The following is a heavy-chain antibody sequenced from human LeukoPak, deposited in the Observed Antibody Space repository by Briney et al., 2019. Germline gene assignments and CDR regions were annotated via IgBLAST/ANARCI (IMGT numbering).Heavy chain of an antibody. CDR1: GFSVSSNY. Sequence: GGSLRLSCAVSGFSVSSNYVSWVRQAPGKGLEWVSFLYSGGTTYYADSVKGRFTISRDTSRNTLFLQMNSLRAEDTAVYYCARERTDIDAFDIWGQGTMVTVSS. CDR2: LYSGGTT. J-gene: IGHJ3*02. CDR3: ARERTDIDAFDI. V-gene: IGHV3-53*01. D-gene: IGHD3/OR15-3a*01.